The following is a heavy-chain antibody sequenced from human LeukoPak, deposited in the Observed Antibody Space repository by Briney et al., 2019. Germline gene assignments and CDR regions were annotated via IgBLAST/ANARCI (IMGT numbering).Heavy chain of an antibody. Sequence: GRSLRLSCAASGFTSSSYGMHWVRQAPGKGLEWVAVIWYDGSNKYYADSVKGRFTISRDNSKNTLYLQMNSLRAEDTAVYYCARNYYDSSGYYRFDYWGQGTLVTVSS. J-gene: IGHJ4*02. D-gene: IGHD3-22*01. CDR2: IWYDGSNK. CDR1: GFTSSSYG. CDR3: ARNYYDSSGYYRFDY. V-gene: IGHV3-33*01.